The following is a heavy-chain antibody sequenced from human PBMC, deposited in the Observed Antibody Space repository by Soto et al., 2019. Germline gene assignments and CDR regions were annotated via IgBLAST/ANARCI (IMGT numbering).Heavy chain of an antibody. CDR2: ISRDGSHK. CDR3: ARSRNSAVADSFDF. Sequence: PGGSLRLSCAASGFTFRNYAIHWVRQAPGKGLEWVAVISRDGSHKYYLDSVKGRFTISRDNSKDTVNLPMNSLRDDDSAMYYCARSRNSAVADSFDFWGQGTVGTVS. J-gene: IGHJ4*02. V-gene: IGHV3-30*04. D-gene: IGHD1-26*01. CDR1: GFTFRNYA.